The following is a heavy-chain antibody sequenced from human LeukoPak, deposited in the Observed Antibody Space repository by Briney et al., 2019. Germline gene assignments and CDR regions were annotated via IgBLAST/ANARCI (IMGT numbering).Heavy chain of an antibody. CDR2: IYTSGST. Sequence: PSETLSLTCTVSGGSISSYYWSWIRQPAGKGLEWIGRIYTSGSTNYNPSLKSRVTMLVDTSKNQFSLKLSSVTAADTAVYYCARGDSSGWSGYYYYMDVWGKGTTVTVSS. D-gene: IGHD6-19*01. CDR1: GGSISSYY. CDR3: ARGDSSGWSGYYYYMDV. J-gene: IGHJ6*03. V-gene: IGHV4-4*07.